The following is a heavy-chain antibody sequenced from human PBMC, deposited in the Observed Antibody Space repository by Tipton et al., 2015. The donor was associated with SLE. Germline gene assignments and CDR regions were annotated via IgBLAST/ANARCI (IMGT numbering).Heavy chain of an antibody. CDR1: GFTFSSYW. D-gene: IGHD6-6*01. CDR3: AREEYSNSSPFGY. V-gene: IGHV3-74*01. CDR2: INGDGSST. J-gene: IGHJ4*02. Sequence: GSLRLSCAASGFTFSSYWMHWVRQGPGRGLVWVSRINGDGSSTSYADSVKGRFTISRDNAKNTLYLQMNGLRAEDMAVYYCAREEYSNSSPFGYWGQGTLVTVSS.